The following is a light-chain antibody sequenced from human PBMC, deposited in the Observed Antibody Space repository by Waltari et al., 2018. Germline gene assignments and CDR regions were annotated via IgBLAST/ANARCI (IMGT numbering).Light chain of an antibody. Sequence: QSALTQPPSPSGSPGQSVTISCPGASSDIGAYSYVPWYQHFPGKAPKLIIYDFDKRPSGVPDRFSGSKSGDTASLTVSGLQTEDEADYYCSSYAGSNNLGIFGGGTKLTVL. J-gene: IGLJ2*01. CDR2: DFD. V-gene: IGLV2-8*01. CDR1: SSDIGAYSY. CDR3: SSYAGSNNLGI.